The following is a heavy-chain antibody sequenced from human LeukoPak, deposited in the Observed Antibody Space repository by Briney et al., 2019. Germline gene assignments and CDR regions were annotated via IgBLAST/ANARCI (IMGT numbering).Heavy chain of an antibody. CDR3: ARVPYSSGWNELDY. CDR2: IYYSGST. Sequence: PSETLSLTCTVSGGSISSYYWSWIRQPPGKGLEWIGYIYYSGSTNYNPSLKSRVTISVDTSKNQFSLRLSSVTAADTAVYYCARVPYSSGWNELDYWGQGTLVTVSS. J-gene: IGHJ4*02. D-gene: IGHD6-19*01. CDR1: GGSISSYY. V-gene: IGHV4-59*08.